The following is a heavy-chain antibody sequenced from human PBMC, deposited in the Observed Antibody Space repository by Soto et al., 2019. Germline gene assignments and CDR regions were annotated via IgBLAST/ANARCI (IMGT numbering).Heavy chain of an antibody. CDR3: ARGPLNRIAARRGNFDY. Sequence: ETLSLTCAVYGGSFSGYYWSWIRQPPGKGLEWIGEINHSGSTNYNPSLKSRVTISVDTSKNQFSLKLSSVTAADTAVYYCARGPLNRIAARRGNFDYWGQGTMVAVS. CDR2: INHSGST. CDR1: GGSFSGYY. J-gene: IGHJ4*02. D-gene: IGHD6-6*01. V-gene: IGHV4-34*01.